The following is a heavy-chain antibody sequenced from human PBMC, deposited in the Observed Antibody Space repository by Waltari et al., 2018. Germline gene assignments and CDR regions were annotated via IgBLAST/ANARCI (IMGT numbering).Heavy chain of an antibody. CDR1: SGSFSAYH. CDR3: ARVAPRGVIVSPFYMDI. V-gene: IGHV4-34*01. CDR2: INDSGNT. Sequence: QVQLQQWGAGLLKPSETLSLSCAIYSGSFSAYHWTWIRQTPGKGLEWIGDINDSGNTNYNPSLESRVTISSDMSKNQFFLKLSSVTAADTAVYYCARVAPRGVIVSPFYMDIWATGTTVIVSS. J-gene: IGHJ6*04. D-gene: IGHD3-16*02.